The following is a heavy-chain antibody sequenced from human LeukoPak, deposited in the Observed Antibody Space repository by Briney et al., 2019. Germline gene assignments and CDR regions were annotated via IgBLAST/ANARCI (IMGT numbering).Heavy chain of an antibody. V-gene: IGHV3-66*01. D-gene: IGHD3-3*01. CDR2: IYSDGST. CDR1: GFTFTDYG. CDR3: ARDRFNGMDV. J-gene: IGHJ6*02. Sequence: GGALRPSWAASGFTFTDYGFQWVRQAPREGPEWVSIIYSDGSTYYADSVKGRFTISIDNSKNTLYLQMNSLGAEDTAVYYCARDRFNGMDVWGQGTTVTVSS.